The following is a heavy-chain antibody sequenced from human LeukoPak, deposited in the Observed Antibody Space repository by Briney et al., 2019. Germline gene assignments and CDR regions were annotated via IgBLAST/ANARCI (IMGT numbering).Heavy chain of an antibody. CDR3: AREGNYVLAAFDI. CDR1: GFTFSSYA. CDR2: ISYDGSNK. D-gene: IGHD4-11*01. V-gene: IGHV3-30-3*01. Sequence: PGGPLRLSCAASGFTFSSYAMHWVRQAPGKGLEWVAVISYDGSNKYYADSVKGRFTISRDNSKNTLYLQMNSLRAEDTAVYYCAREGNYVLAAFDIWGQGTMVTVSS. J-gene: IGHJ3*02.